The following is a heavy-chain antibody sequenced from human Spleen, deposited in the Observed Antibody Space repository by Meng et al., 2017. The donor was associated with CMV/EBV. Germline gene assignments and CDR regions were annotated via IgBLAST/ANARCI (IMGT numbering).Heavy chain of an antibody. D-gene: IGHD3/OR15-3a*01. V-gene: IGHV1-69*05. CDR2: ISPISGTP. CDR1: GGNFTDYF. CDR3: ARLGLTGDYFDY. J-gene: IGHJ4*02. Sequence: SGKASGGNFTDYFRTWVRQAPGQGLGWMGGISPISGTPDYAQKFQARVTITTDESTTTAYMELSSLRSEDTALYYCARLGLTGDYFDYWGQGTLVTVSS.